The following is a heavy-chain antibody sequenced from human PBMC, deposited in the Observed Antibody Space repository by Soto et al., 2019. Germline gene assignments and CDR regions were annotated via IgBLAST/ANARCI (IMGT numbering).Heavy chain of an antibody. V-gene: IGHV1-69*01. CDR1: GGTFGSYA. J-gene: IGHJ6*02. CDR2: IIPSPGTA. CDR3: ARSQGSSTSLEIYYYYYYGMDV. D-gene: IGHD2-2*01. Sequence: QVQLVQSGAEVKKPGSSVKVSCKASGGTFGSYAISWVRQAPGQGLEWMGGIIPSPGTANYAQKFQCRVTIAADESTSTAYMELSSLRSEDTAVYYCARSQGSSTSLEIYYYYYYGMDVWGQGTTVTVSS.